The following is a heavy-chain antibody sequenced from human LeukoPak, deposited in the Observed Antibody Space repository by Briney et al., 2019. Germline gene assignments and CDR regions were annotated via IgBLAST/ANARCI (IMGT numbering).Heavy chain of an antibody. Sequence: PGGSLRLSCEAAGFTFNTHWMTWVRQAPGQGLEWVANISPDGDDTYYVDSVRGRFTITRDNAKKSVFLQMNSLRVEETAVYHCVKSGEEASMEDWGQGTLVPVSS. CDR2: ISPDGDDT. J-gene: IGHJ4*02. V-gene: IGHV3-7*01. D-gene: IGHD3-16*01. CDR3: VKSGEEASMED. CDR1: GFTFNTHW.